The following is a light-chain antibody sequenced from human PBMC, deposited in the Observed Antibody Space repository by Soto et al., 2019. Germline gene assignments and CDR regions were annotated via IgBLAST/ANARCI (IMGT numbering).Light chain of an antibody. CDR1: QSVSSSS. V-gene: IGKV3-20*01. CDR3: QQYHNSPRT. J-gene: IGKJ1*01. CDR2: SAS. Sequence: IVLTQSPDTLSLSPGERATLSCRASQSVSSSSLAWYQQKPGQAPRLLIYSASSGATGIPDRFSGSGSGTDFTLTISRLEPEDFAVYYCQQYHNSPRTFGQGTKVEI.